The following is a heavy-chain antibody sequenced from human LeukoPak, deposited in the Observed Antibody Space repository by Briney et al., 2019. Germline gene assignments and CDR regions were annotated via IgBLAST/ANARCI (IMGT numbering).Heavy chain of an antibody. D-gene: IGHD3-16*01. CDR3: ARRSKGGDNWFDP. J-gene: IGHJ5*02. V-gene: IGHV4-30-4*08. CDR1: GGSISSGDYY. Sequence: LSETLSLTCTVSGGSISSGDYYWSWIRQPPGKGLEWIGYIYYSGSTYYNPSLKSRVTISVDTSKNQFSLKLSSVTAADTAVYYCARRSKGGDNWFDPWGQGTLVAVSS. CDR2: IYYSGST.